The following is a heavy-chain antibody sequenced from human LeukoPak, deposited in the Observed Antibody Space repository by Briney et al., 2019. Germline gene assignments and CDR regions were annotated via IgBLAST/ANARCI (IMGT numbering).Heavy chain of an antibody. CDR2: IKRSSSYI. D-gene: IGHD6-13*01. CDR1: GFTLSSYN. CDR3: ARESVGSSWYLSIPYYYYYYMDV. Sequence: PGGALRLACAASGFTLSSYNRNWVRQAPGKGLEWVSSIKRSSSYIYYADSVKGRFTISRDNDKNSLYLHMNSLRDEDTAVYYCARESVGSSWYLSIPYYYYYYMDVWGKGTTVTISS. V-gene: IGHV3-21*01. J-gene: IGHJ6*03.